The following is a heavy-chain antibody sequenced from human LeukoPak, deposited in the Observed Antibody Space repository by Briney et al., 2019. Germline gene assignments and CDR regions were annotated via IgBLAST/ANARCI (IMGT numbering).Heavy chain of an antibody. Sequence: PSETLSLTCTVSSGSISSYYRSWIRQPPGKGLEWIGYIYYSGSTNYNPSLKSRVTISVDTSKNQFSLKLSSVTAADTAVYYCARRARSSGYYYFDYWGQGSLVTVSS. CDR3: ARRARSSGYYYFDY. J-gene: IGHJ4*02. CDR1: SGSISSYY. D-gene: IGHD3-22*01. CDR2: IYYSGST. V-gene: IGHV4-59*01.